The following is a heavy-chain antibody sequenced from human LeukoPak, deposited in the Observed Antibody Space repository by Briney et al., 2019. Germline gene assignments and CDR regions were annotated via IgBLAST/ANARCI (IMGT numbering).Heavy chain of an antibody. CDR3: ATSGSYPYDAFDI. Sequence: ASVKVSCKASGYTFTSYGISWVRQAPGQGLDGMGWISAYNGNTNYAQKLQGRVTMTTDTSTSTDYMELRSLRSDDTAVYYCATSGSYPYDAFDIWGQGTMVTVSS. CDR1: GYTFTSYG. V-gene: IGHV1-18*01. D-gene: IGHD1-26*01. CDR2: ISAYNGNT. J-gene: IGHJ3*02.